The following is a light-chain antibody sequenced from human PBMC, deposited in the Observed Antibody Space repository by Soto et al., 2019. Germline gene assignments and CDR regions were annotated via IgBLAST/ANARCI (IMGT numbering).Light chain of an antibody. CDR3: KQRSNWPYT. CDR2: DAS. J-gene: IGKJ2*01. V-gene: IGKV3-11*01. CDR1: QSVSSY. Sequence: EIVLTQSPATLSLSPGERATLSCRASQSVSSYLAWYQQKPGQAPRLLIYDASNRATGIPARFSGSGSGTDFTLTISSLETEEFAVYYCKQRSNWPYTFGQGTKLEIK.